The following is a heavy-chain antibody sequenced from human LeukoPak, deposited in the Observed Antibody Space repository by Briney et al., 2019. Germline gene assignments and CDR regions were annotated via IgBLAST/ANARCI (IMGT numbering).Heavy chain of an antibody. CDR2: IYTSGST. D-gene: IGHD3-3*01. Sequence: SETLSLTCTVSGGSISSYYWSWIRQLAGKGLEWIGRIYTSGSTNYNPSLKRQVTMSVDTSKNQFSLKLSSVTAADTAVYYCAREVTIFGVVRGPFDYWGQGTLVTVSS. V-gene: IGHV4-4*07. CDR3: AREVTIFGVVRGPFDY. CDR1: GGSISSYY. J-gene: IGHJ4*02.